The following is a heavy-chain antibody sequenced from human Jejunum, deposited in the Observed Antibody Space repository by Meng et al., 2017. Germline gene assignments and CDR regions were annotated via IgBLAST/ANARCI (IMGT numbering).Heavy chain of an antibody. CDR3: ARGRPGNVSWLP. D-gene: IGHD5-12*01. CDR2: INPDGSER. CDR1: GFIFSDYW. Sequence: GESLKISCTASGFIFSDYWMNWARQVPGKGLEWVALINPDGSERRYLDSVRGRFTISRDNAGNSLYLQMNSLRDGDTAVYYCARGRPGNVSWLPWGRGTLVTVSS. J-gene: IGHJ5*02. V-gene: IGHV3-7*04.